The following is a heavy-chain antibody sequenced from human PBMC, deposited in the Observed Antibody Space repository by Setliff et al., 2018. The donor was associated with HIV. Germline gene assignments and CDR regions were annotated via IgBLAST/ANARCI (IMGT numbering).Heavy chain of an antibody. Sequence: GASVKVSCKASGYIFISYGFCWVRQAPGQGLEWMGWISAYSGNTNYAQQLQGRVTMTTDTSTSTAYMELRSLRSDDTAVYYCARDDPIRKEVASGLDYWGQGTLVTVSS. CDR3: ARDDPIRKEVASGLDY. CDR2: ISAYSGNT. D-gene: IGHD3-10*01. V-gene: IGHV1-18*01. J-gene: IGHJ4*02. CDR1: GYIFISYG.